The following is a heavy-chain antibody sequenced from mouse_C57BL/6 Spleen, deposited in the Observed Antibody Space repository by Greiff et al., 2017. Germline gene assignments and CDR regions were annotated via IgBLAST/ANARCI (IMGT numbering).Heavy chain of an antibody. Sequence: QVQLQQSGPELVKPGASVKISCKASGYAFSSSWMSWVKQRPGKGLEWIGRIYPGDGDTNYNGKFKGKATLTADKSSSTAYMQLSSLTSEDSAVYFCARSYVSSSYYFDYWGQGTTLTVSS. CDR2: IYPGDGDT. CDR1: GYAFSSSW. D-gene: IGHD1-1*01. J-gene: IGHJ2*01. V-gene: IGHV1-82*01. CDR3: ARSYVSSSYYFDY.